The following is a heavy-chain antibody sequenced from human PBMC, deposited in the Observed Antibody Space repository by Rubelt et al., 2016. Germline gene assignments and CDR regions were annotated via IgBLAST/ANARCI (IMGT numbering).Heavy chain of an antibody. D-gene: IGHD6-19*01. CDR2: IYYSGST. CDR3: ARSRGWYGRSGAFDI. J-gene: IGHJ3*02. Sequence: GKGLEWIGYIYYSGSTYSNPSLKSRVTISVDTSKNQFSLKLSSVTAAATAVYYCARSRGWYGRSGAFDIWGQGTMVTVSS. V-gene: IGHV4-31*02.